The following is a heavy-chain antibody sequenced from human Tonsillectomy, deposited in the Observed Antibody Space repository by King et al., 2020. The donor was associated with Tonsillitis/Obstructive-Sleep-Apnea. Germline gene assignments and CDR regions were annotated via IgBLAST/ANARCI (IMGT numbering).Heavy chain of an antibody. CDR3: ARVGVGAT. CDR2: IWYDGSNK. J-gene: IGHJ4*02. V-gene: IGHV3-33*01. CDR1: GFTFSRYG. D-gene: IGHD1-26*01. Sequence: QLVQSGGGVVQPGRSLRLSCAASGFTFSRYGMHWVRQAPGKGLEWVTFIWYDGSNKYYADSVKGRFTIFRDNSKNTRYLQMNSLRAEDTAVYYCARVGVGATGGQGTLVTVSS.